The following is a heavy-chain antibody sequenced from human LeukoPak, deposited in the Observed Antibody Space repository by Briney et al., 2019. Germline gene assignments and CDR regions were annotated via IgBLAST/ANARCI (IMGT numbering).Heavy chain of an antibody. D-gene: IGHD3-10*01. J-gene: IGHJ4*02. CDR2: IYPRDSDT. CDR3: ARHSDVIGAI. Sequence: GESLKISCKASGYTFTHQWIGWVRQKSGSGLEWMGIIYPRDSDTRYSPSFQGHVTISADTSINTAYLEGSRLEASDTGIYYCARHSDVIGAIWGQGTLVTVSS. V-gene: IGHV5-51*01. CDR1: GYTFTHQW.